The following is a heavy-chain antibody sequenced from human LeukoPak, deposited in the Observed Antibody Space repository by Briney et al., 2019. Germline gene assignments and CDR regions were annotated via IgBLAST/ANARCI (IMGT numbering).Heavy chain of an antibody. CDR1: GFTFSSYA. V-gene: IGHV3-30-3*01. D-gene: IGHD3-3*01. J-gene: IGHJ4*02. CDR3: AREGQRETIFGSEDY. CDR2: ISYDGSNK. Sequence: PGRSLRLSCAASGFTFSSYAMHWVRQAPGKGLEWVAVISYDGSNKYYADSVKGRFTISRDNSKNTLYLQMNSLRAEDTAVYYCAREGQRETIFGSEDYWGQGTLATASS.